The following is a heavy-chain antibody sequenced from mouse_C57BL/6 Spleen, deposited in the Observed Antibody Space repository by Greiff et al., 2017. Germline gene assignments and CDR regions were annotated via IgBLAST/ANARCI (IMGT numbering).Heavy chain of an antibody. CDR1: GFTFSDYN. J-gene: IGHJ2*01. Sequence: EVKLMESEGGLVQPGSSVKLPCTASGFTFSDYNMAWVRQVPEKGLEWVADINYDGSSTNYLNSLKSRIIISRDNAKNILYLQMSSLKTEDTDTYYFAREYDYDGGYFDYWGQGTTLTVSS. D-gene: IGHD2-4*01. CDR3: AREYDYDGGYFDY. CDR2: INYDGSST. V-gene: IGHV5-16*01.